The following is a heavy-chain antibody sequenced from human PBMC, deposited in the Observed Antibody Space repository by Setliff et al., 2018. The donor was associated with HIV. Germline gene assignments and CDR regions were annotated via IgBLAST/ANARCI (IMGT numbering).Heavy chain of an antibody. V-gene: IGHV4-31*03. CDR3: ARVSQDLLGAFDI. J-gene: IGHJ3*02. D-gene: IGHD7-27*01. CDR1: GDSINSGDSY. Sequence: PSETLSLTCTVSGDSINSGDSYWTWIRHHPGKGLEWIGYIYYSGSTNYNPSLKSRVTISVDSSKNQFFLKLTSVTAADTAMYYCARVSQDLLGAFDIWGQGTMVTVSS. CDR2: IYYSGST.